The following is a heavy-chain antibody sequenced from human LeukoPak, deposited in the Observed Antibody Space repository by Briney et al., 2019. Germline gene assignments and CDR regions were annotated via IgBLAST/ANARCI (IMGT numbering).Heavy chain of an antibody. V-gene: IGHV5-51*01. CDR1: GYSFTSYW. D-gene: IGHD1-26*01. J-gene: IGHJ3*02. CDR3: AKLESGSYYPAGDAFDI. CDR2: IYPGDSDT. Sequence: GESLQISCKGSGYSFTSYWIGWVRQMPGKGLEWMGIIYPGDSDTRYSPSFQGQVTISADKSISTAYLQWSSLKASDTAMYYCAKLESGSYYPAGDAFDIWGQGTMVTVSS.